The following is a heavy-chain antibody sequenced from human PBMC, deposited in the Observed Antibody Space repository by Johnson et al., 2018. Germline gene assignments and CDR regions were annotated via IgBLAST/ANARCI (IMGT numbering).Heavy chain of an antibody. CDR1: GFSFSIYA. V-gene: IGHV3-30*14. Sequence: VQLVESGGGVVQXGRSLRLSCVASGFSFSIYAVHWVRQAPGKGLEWVAFISSDGSQKNYVDPVKGRFSISRDNAKNTLYLQMTSLRAEEPAVYYWASIQGWALDVWGKWTTVTVSS. D-gene: IGHD3-16*01. CDR3: ASIQGWALDV. J-gene: IGHJ6*04. CDR2: ISSDGSQK.